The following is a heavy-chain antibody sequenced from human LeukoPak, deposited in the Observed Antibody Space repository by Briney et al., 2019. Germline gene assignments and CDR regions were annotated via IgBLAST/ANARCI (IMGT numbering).Heavy chain of an antibody. V-gene: IGHV4-61*01. D-gene: IGHD3-22*01. J-gene: IGHJ4*02. CDR3: AREITHYDSSHYFDY. Sequence: PAQTLSLTCTVSGGSVSSGSYYWSWIRQPPGKGLEWIGCIYYSGSTNYNPSLKSRVTISVDTSKNQFSLKLSSVTAADTAVYYCAREITHYDSSHYFDYWGQGTLVTVSS. CDR2: IYYSGST. CDR1: GGSVSSGSYY.